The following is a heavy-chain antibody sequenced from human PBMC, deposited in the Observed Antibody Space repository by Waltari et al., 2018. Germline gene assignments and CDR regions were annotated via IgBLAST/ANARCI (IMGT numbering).Heavy chain of an antibody. V-gene: IGHV4-34*01. CDR1: GGFFINYR. J-gene: IGHJ6*02. CDR2: IGYAGNT. CDR3: ARAPITVVPGTQKGGMDV. Sequence: QVLLLQGGARPLKPSETLSLTCDLSGGFFINYRWNWIRQSPPKGLEWIGQIGYAGNTVYNPSLRGRVVIWMDTSKNQFSMTLTSVTAADTAVYYCARAPITVVPGTQKGGMDVWGHGTTVSVSS. D-gene: IGHD3-3*01.